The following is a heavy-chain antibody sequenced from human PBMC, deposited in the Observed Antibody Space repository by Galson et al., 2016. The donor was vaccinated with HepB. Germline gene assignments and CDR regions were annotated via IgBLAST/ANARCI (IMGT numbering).Heavy chain of an antibody. J-gene: IGHJ6*02. CDR1: GFTFSYYA. Sequence: SLRLSCAASGFTFSYYAMNWVRQAPGKGLEWVGRTRNRANSYTTEYAASVRGRFTISRDDSRNSLYLQMNRLKTEDTAVYFCARLGTSGGPYYYYGLDVWGQGTTVTVSS. CDR2: TRNRANSYTT. CDR3: ARLGTSGGPYYYYGLDV. V-gene: IGHV3-72*01. D-gene: IGHD4-23*01.